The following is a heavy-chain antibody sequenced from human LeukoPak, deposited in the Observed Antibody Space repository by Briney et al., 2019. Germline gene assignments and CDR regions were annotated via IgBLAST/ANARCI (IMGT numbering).Heavy chain of an antibody. CDR1: GGSISSYY. CDR2: IYYSGST. D-gene: IGHD3-22*01. J-gene: IGHJ4*02. V-gene: IGHV4-59*01. CDR3: ARDHDSSGYYYGFDY. Sequence: SETLSLTCTVSGGSISSYYWSWIRQPPGKGLEWIGYIYYSGSTNYNPSLKRRVTISVDTSKNQFSLKLSSVTAADTAVYYCARDHDSSGYYYGFDYWGQGTLVTVSS.